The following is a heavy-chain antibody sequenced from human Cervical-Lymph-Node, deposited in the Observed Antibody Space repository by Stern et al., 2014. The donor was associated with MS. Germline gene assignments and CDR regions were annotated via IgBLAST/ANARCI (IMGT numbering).Heavy chain of an antibody. CDR2: MNHNSGDK. J-gene: IGHJ5*02. V-gene: IGHV1-8*01. Sequence: QLVQSGAEVKKPGASVKVSCKASGYTFTSYDINWVRQATGQGLEWMGWMNHNSGDKAYAQKFKGRVTMRRNTSRNKAYMEMSSLRSDDPAVYYCVKGGHGADCFDPWGQGTLVTVSS. CDR3: VKGGHGADCFDP. D-gene: IGHD1-26*01. CDR1: GYTFTSYD.